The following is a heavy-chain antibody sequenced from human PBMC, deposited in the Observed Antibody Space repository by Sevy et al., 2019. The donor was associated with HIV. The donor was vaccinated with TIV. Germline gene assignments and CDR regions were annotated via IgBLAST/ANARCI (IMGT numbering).Heavy chain of an antibody. D-gene: IGHD2-2*01. V-gene: IGHV3-9*01. CDR3: AKAGGHQLRGNAFDI. J-gene: IGHJ3*02. Sequence: GGSLRLSCATSGFTFDDYAMHWVRQAPGKGLEWVSGISWNSGSIGYADSVKGRFTISRDNAKNSLYLQMNSLRAEDTALYYCAKAGGHQLRGNAFDIWGQGTMVTVSS. CDR2: ISWNSGSI. CDR1: GFTFDDYA.